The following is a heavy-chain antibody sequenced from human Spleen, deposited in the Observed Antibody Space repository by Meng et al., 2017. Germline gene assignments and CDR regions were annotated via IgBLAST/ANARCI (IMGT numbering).Heavy chain of an antibody. CDR1: GFTFSSYA. CDR3: ARDRGRRYFDWIPGPFDY. J-gene: IGHJ4*02. D-gene: IGHD3-9*01. CDR2: ISYDGSNK. Sequence: GGSLRLSCAASGFTFSSYAMHWVRQAPGKGLEWVAVISYDGSNKYYADSVKGRFTISRDNSKNTLYLQMNSLRAEDTAVYYCARDRGRRYFDWIPGPFDYWGQGTLVTVSS. V-gene: IGHV3-30*01.